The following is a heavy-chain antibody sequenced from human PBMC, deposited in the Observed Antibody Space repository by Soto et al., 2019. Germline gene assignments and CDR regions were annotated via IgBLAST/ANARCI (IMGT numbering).Heavy chain of an antibody. CDR2: IYYNGNT. CDR3: ARLVPGASQHFDF. D-gene: IGHD2-2*01. CDR1: GGSISSDY. V-gene: IGHV4-59*08. Sequence: SETLSLTCTVSGGSISSDYWTWIRQPPGERLEWIGYIYYNGNTNYNSSLKSRVTISIDTSKNQFSLNLNSVTAADTAVYYCARLVPGASQHFDFWGQGTLVTVSS. J-gene: IGHJ4*02.